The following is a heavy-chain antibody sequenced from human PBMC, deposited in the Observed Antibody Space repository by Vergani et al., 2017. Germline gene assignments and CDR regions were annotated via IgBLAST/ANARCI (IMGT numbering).Heavy chain of an antibody. J-gene: IGHJ4*02. D-gene: IGHD4-17*01. Sequence: EVQLLESGGGLVQPGGSLRLSCAASGFTFSSYAMSWVRQAPGKGLEWVSAISGSGGSTYYADSVKGRFTISRDNAKNSLYLQMNSLRAEDTAVYYCAREYRGDYAESNFDYWGQGTLVTVSS. V-gene: IGHV3-23*01. CDR1: GFTFSSYA. CDR3: AREYRGDYAESNFDY. CDR2: ISGSGGST.